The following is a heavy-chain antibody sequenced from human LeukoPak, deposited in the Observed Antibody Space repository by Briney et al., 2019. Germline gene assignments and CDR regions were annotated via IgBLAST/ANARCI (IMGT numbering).Heavy chain of an antibody. CDR3: ARSDTAMACYFDY. V-gene: IGHV4-59*01. Sequence: SETLSLTCTVSGGSISSYYWSWIRQPPGKGPEWIGYIYYSGSTNYNPSLKSRVTISVDTSKNQFSLKLSSVTAADTAVYYCARSDTAMACYFDYWGQGTLVTVSS. CDR1: GGSISSYY. J-gene: IGHJ4*02. D-gene: IGHD5-18*01. CDR2: IYYSGST.